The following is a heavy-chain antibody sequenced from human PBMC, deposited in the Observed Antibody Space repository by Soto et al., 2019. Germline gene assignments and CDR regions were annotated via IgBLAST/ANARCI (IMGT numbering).Heavy chain of an antibody. D-gene: IGHD1-26*01. Sequence: GGSLRLSCAASGFIFRNFGMHWVRRAPGKGLEWVATISGDGNDKYYPDSMKGRFTISRDNFNNTLYLQLNSLRPEDTAVYHCVQGASTTHQPLDSWGQGVLVTVSS. CDR1: GFIFRNFG. V-gene: IGHV3-30*03. CDR3: VQGASTTHQPLDS. CDR2: ISGDGNDK. J-gene: IGHJ4*02.